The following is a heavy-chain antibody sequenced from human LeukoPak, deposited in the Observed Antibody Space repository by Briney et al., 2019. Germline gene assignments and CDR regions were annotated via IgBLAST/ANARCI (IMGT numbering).Heavy chain of an antibody. J-gene: IGHJ1*01. Sequence: GASVKVSCTGSGYTFTSYAITWVRQAPGQGRGWKGWIYLCNPKRNYAQKFQGRGTMTTDTSTNTAYLELMSLRSDDTDVYYCAKLGVAGDPSSAEYFQHWGQGALVIVSS. CDR3: AKLGVAGDPSSAEYFQH. V-gene: IGHV1-18*01. D-gene: IGHD6-19*01. CDR2: IYLCNPKR. CDR1: GYTFTSYA.